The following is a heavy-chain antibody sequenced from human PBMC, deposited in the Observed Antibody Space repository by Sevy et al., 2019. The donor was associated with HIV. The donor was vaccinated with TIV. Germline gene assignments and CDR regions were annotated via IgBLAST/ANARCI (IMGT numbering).Heavy chain of an antibody. CDR3: AKDSDDFWSGYASTFLDY. Sequence: GGSLRLSCAASGFTFSSYAMHWVRQAPGKGLEWVAVISYDGSNKYYADSVKGRFTISRDNSKNTLYLQMNSLRAEDTAVYYCAKDSDDFWSGYASTFLDYWGQGTLVTVSS. D-gene: IGHD3-3*01. CDR1: GFTFSSYA. V-gene: IGHV3-30*04. J-gene: IGHJ4*02. CDR2: ISYDGSNK.